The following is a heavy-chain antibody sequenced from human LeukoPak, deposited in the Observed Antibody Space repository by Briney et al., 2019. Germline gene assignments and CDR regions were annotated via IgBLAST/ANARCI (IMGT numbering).Heavy chain of an antibody. V-gene: IGHV3-7*01. CDR3: ARVGYSYGQYYYYYMDV. J-gene: IGHJ6*03. CDR2: IKQDGSEK. D-gene: IGHD5-18*01. CDR1: GFTFSSYW. Sequence: GGSLRLSCAASGFTFSSYWMSWVRQAPGKGLEWVANIKQDGSEKYYVDSVKGRFTISRDNAKNSLYLQMNSLRAEDTAVYYCARVGYSYGQYYYYYMDVWGKGTTVTVSS.